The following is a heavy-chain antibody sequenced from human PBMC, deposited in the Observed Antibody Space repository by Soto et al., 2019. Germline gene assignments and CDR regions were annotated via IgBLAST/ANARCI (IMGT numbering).Heavy chain of an antibody. Sequence: QVQLVESGGGVVQPGRSLRLSCAASGFTFSSYAMHWVRQAPSKGLEWVAVISYDGSNKYYADSVKGRFTISRDNSKNTLYLQMNSLRAEDTAVYYCARDSGSSWIDYWGQGTLVTVSS. D-gene: IGHD6-13*01. CDR2: ISYDGSNK. J-gene: IGHJ4*02. V-gene: IGHV3-30-3*01. CDR3: ARDSGSSWIDY. CDR1: GFTFSSYA.